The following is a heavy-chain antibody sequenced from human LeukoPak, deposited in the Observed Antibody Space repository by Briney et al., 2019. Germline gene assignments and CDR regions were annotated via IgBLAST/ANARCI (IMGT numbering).Heavy chain of an antibody. Sequence: GGSLRLSCAASGFTFSSYGMHWVRQAPGKGLEWVAVILSDGSKEFYTDSVKGRFTNSRDNSKNTLYQQMNSLRAEDTAVYYCAKDSFYGSYSLYYFDYWGQGTLVTVSS. D-gene: IGHD1-26*01. CDR2: ILSDGSKE. V-gene: IGHV3-30*02. CDR1: GFTFSSYG. CDR3: AKDSFYGSYSLYYFDY. J-gene: IGHJ4*02.